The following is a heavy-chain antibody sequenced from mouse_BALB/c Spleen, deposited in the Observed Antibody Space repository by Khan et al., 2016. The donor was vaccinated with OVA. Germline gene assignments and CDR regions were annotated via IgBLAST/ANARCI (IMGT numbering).Heavy chain of an antibody. V-gene: IGHV1S136*01. Sequence: EVKLLESGPELVKPGASVKMSCKASGYTFTNYVLHWVKQKPGQGLEWIGYINPYNGGTKYNEKFKGKATLASDKSSITAYIDLSSLTSEDSAVYYCARGNWQSYYFDYWGQGTTLTLSS. CDR3: ARGNWQSYYFDY. CDR1: GYTFTNYV. J-gene: IGHJ2*01. D-gene: IGHD4-1*01. CDR2: INPYNGGT.